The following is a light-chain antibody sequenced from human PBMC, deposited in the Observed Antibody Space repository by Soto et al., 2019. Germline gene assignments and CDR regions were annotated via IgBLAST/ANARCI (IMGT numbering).Light chain of an antibody. CDR2: GAS. J-gene: IGKJ1*01. CDR1: QSVSSSY. V-gene: IGKV3-20*01. Sequence: EIVLTQSPGTLSLSPGERATLSCRASQSVSSSYLAWYQQKPGQAPRLLIYGASSRATGSPDRFSGSRSGTDFSLTISRLEPEDFAVYYCQQYGSSGTFGQGTKVDIK. CDR3: QQYGSSGT.